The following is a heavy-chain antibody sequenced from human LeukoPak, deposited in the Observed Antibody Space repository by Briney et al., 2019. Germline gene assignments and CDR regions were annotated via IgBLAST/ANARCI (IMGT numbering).Heavy chain of an antibody. V-gene: IGHV4-4*07. D-gene: IGHD3-22*01. CDR1: GGSITSYF. CDR3: ARDRLFGSGHRYFDY. CDR2: IYTSGST. J-gene: IGHJ4*02. Sequence: SETLSLTCTVSGGSITSYFWSWIRQPAGKGLEWIGRIYTSGSTNYNPSFKGRVTMSVDTSKNQFSLKLSSVTAADTAVYYCARDRLFGSGHRYFDYWGQGTLVTVSS.